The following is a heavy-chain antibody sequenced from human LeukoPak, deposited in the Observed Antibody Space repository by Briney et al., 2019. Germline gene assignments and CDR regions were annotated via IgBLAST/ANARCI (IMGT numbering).Heavy chain of an antibody. CDR3: ARGATFRGTYYMDV. Sequence: SETLSLTCIVSGGPISTHYWSWSRQPPGKGLEWIGYNDYSGSTSYNPSLKSRVTISVDTSKNQFSLKLNSVTAADTAVYYCARGATFRGTYYMDVWGKGTTVTVSS. J-gene: IGHJ6*03. V-gene: IGHV4-59*11. D-gene: IGHD3-10*01. CDR1: GGPISTHY. CDR2: NDYSGST.